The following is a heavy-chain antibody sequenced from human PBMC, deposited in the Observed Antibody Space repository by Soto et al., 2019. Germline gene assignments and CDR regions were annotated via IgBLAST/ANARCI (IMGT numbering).Heavy chain of an antibody. CDR1: GYSFTSYW. CDR3: ARAPRMAAAGRGIYYGMDV. D-gene: IGHD6-13*01. Sequence: PGESLKISCKGSGYSFTSYWISWVRQMPGKGLEWMGRIDPSDSYTNYSPSFQGHVTISADKSISTAYLQWSSLKASDTAMYYCARAPRMAAAGRGIYYGMDVWGQGTTVTVSS. J-gene: IGHJ6*02. CDR2: IDPSDSYT. V-gene: IGHV5-10-1*01.